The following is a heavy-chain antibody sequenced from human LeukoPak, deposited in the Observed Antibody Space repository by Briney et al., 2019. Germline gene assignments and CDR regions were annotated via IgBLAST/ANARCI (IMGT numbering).Heavy chain of an antibody. D-gene: IGHD2-15*01. Sequence: SETLSLTCAVSGGSISSSNWWSWVRQPPGKGLEWIGEIFHGGSTNYNPSLMSRVTISVDTSKNQFSLKLSSVTAADTAVYYCARFRVGGDYWGQGTLVTVSS. CDR1: GGSISSSNW. CDR3: ARFRVGGDY. CDR2: IFHGGST. J-gene: IGHJ4*02. V-gene: IGHV4-4*02.